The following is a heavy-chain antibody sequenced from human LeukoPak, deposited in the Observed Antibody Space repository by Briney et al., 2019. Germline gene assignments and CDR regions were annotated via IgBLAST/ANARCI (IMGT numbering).Heavy chain of an antibody. V-gene: IGHV4-59*01. CDR2: IYSSGST. Sequence: PSETLSLTCTVSGGSISSYYWSWIRQPPGKGLEWIGYIYSSGSTNYNPSLRSRVTISVDTSKNHFSLKLSSVTAADTAVYYCARDASSGRGYYFDYWGQGTLVTVSS. CDR1: GGSISSYY. J-gene: IGHJ4*02. D-gene: IGHD6-19*01. CDR3: ARDASSGRGYYFDY.